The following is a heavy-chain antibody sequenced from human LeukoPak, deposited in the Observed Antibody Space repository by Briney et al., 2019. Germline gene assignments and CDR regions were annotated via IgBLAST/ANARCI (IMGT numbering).Heavy chain of an antibody. V-gene: IGHV1-69*01. J-gene: IGHJ5*02. D-gene: IGHD1-26*01. CDR2: IIPISGTV. Sequence: LGASVKVSCKTSGGTFSNYGIGWVRQAPGQGLEWMGGIIPISGTVNYAQNLQGRVTFTADESTSTAYMELSSLRSEDTAVYYCARGEGALDHPLGDWFDPWGQGTLVTVSS. CDR1: GGTFSNYG. CDR3: ARGEGALDHPLGDWFDP.